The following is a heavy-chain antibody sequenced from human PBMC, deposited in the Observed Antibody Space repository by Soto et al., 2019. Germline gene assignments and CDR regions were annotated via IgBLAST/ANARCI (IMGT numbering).Heavy chain of an antibody. CDR1: GGTFSSYA. CDR3: ARACGYCGGDCYRSAFDI. J-gene: IGHJ3*02. CDR2: IIPIFGTA. V-gene: IGHV1-69*01. D-gene: IGHD2-21*02. Sequence: QVQLVQSGAEVKKPGSSVKVSCKASGGTFSSYAISWVRQAPGQGLEWMGGIIPIFGTANYAQKFQGRVTITADESTSTAYMELSSLRSEDTAVYYCARACGYCGGDCYRSAFDIWGQGTMVTVSS.